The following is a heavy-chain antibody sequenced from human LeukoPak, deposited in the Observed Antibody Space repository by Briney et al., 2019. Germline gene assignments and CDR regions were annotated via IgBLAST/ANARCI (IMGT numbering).Heavy chain of an antibody. CDR2: ILTSGST. CDR3: ARGGDWNPFDY. V-gene: IGHV4-4*07. CDR1: GGSISSYY. J-gene: IGHJ4*02. Sequence: SETLSLTCTASGGSISSYYWSWIRQPAGQGLEWIGRILTSGSTNYNPSLKSRLTMSVDMSKNQFSLKLSYVTAADTAVYYCARGGDWNPFDYWGQGILVTVSS. D-gene: IGHD1-1*01.